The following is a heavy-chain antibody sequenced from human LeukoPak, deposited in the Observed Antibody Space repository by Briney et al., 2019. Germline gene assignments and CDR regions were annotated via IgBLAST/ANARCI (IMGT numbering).Heavy chain of an antibody. CDR1: GFTFSNAW. CDR2: ISSSGSTI. V-gene: IGHV3-11*04. CDR3: AELGITMIGGV. D-gene: IGHD3-10*02. Sequence: GGSLRLSCAASGFTFSNAWMSWVRQAPGKGLEWVSYISSSGSTIYYADSVKGRFTISRDNAKDSLYLQMNSLRAEDTAVYYCAELGITMIGGVWGKGTTVTISS. J-gene: IGHJ6*04.